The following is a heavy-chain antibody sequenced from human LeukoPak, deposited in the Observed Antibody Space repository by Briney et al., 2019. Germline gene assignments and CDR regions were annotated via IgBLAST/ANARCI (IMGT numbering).Heavy chain of an antibody. CDR3: ARVHCSGGSCYRRSFDY. D-gene: IGHD2-15*01. CDR2: IYYSGST. Sequence: SETLSLTCTVSGGSISSYYWSWIRQPPGKGLEWIGYIYYSGSTNYNPSLKSRVTISVDTSKNQFSLKLSSVTAADTAVYYCARVHCSGGSCYRRSFDYWGQGTLVTVSS. J-gene: IGHJ4*02. V-gene: IGHV4-59*01. CDR1: GGSISSYY.